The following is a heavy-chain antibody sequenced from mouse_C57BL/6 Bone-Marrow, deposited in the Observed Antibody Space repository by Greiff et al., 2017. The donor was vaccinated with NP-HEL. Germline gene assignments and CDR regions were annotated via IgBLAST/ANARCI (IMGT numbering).Heavy chain of an antibody. J-gene: IGHJ1*03. Sequence: VKVVESGPGLVQPSQSLSITCTVSGFSLTSYGVHWVRQSPGKGLEWLGVIWSGGSTDYNAAFISRLSISKDNSKSQVFFKMNSLQADDTAIYYCARVTTVVPWYFDVWGTGTTVTVSS. D-gene: IGHD1-1*01. CDR2: IWSGGST. CDR3: ARVTTVVPWYFDV. CDR1: GFSLTSYG. V-gene: IGHV2-2*01.